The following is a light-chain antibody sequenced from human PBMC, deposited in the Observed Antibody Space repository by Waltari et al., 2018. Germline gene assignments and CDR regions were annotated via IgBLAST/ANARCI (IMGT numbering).Light chain of an antibody. CDR2: EVS. CDR1: SSDIGGYKY. Sequence: QSALTQPPSASGSPGQSVTISCTGTSSDIGGYKYVSWYRQHPGKGPKLLIYEVSKRPSGVPNRFSGSKSVNTASLTVSGLQAEDEADYYCSSYAGSNNLVFGTGTKVTVL. V-gene: IGLV2-8*01. CDR3: SSYAGSNNLV. J-gene: IGLJ1*01.